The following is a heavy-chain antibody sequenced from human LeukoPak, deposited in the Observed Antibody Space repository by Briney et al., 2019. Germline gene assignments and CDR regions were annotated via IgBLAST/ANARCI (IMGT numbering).Heavy chain of an antibody. CDR3: ATYDVLTGFEY. CDR1: GATFSDFV. V-gene: IGHV1-69*13. Sequence: SVKVSCKASGATFSDFVISWVRQAPGQGLNWMGGISPLLGASKHTQKLQDRVTITADESTSTAYMELSDLRPADTAVYYCATYDVLTGFEYWGQGTLVTVSS. J-gene: IGHJ4*02. D-gene: IGHD3-9*01. CDR2: ISPLLGAS.